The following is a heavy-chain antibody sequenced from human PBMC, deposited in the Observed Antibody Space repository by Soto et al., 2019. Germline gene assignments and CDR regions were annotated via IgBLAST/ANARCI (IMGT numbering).Heavy chain of an antibody. J-gene: IGHJ4*02. D-gene: IGHD5-12*01. CDR2: ISSSSSYI. Sequence: WGSLRLSCAASGFTFSSYSMNWVRQAPGKGLEWVSSISSSSSYIYYADSVKGRFTISRDNAKNSLYLQMNSLRAEDTAVYYCSTAYGGFYAYWGKGTLGTVAS. CDR1: GFTFSSYS. CDR3: STAYGGFYAY. V-gene: IGHV3-21*01.